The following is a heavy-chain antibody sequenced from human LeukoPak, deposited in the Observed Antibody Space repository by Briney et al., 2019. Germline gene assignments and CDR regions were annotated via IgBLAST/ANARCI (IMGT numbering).Heavy chain of an antibody. D-gene: IGHD6-13*01. CDR2: ITSDGSST. CDR1: GFTFSSTW. CDR3: AGDLMGIAYRGAFYY. V-gene: IGHV3-74*03. Sequence: GGSLTLSCAASGFTFSSTWLHWVRQPPGQGLVWVARITSDGSSTACAESVKGRFTISRDNAKNTLYLQMSSLRAEDTAVYYCAGDLMGIAYRGAFYYWGQGTLVTVSS. J-gene: IGHJ4*02.